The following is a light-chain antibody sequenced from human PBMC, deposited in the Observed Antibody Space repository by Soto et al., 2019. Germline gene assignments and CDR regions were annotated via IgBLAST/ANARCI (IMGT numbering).Light chain of an antibody. CDR1: QIFSSIY. CDR3: QQYGGPPWT. V-gene: IGKV3-20*01. J-gene: IGKJ1*01. CDR2: GAS. Sequence: EIVVKQSPGTLSLSPGERATLSCRDIQIFSSIYLAWYQQKPGQAPRLLIYGASSMATGIPDRFSGGGSGTDFTLTISRLEPEDFAVYYCQQYGGPPWTFGQGTKV.